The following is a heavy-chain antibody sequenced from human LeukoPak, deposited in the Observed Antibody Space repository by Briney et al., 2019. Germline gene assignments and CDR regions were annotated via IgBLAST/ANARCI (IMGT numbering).Heavy chain of an antibody. CDR2: IYYGGST. CDR1: GGSISSGDYY. J-gene: IGHJ4*02. D-gene: IGHD3-3*01. CDR3: ARASPSITIFGVVIRLDY. Sequence: PSETLSLTCTVSGGSISSGDYYWSWIRQPPGKGLEWVGYIYYGGSTYYSPSIKSRVLISVGTSKNQFSLRLTSVTAADTAVYYCARASPSITIFGVVIRLDYWGQGGLVTVSS. V-gene: IGHV4-30-4*08.